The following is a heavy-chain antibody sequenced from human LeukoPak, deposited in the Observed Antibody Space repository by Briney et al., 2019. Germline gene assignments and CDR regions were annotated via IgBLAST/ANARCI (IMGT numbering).Heavy chain of an antibody. V-gene: IGHV3-53*01. CDR2: IYAGGFT. CDR1: GFTVSSNY. CDR3: ARGRGYCSSTTCYLPFDF. Sequence: GSLRLSCAASGFTVSSNYMSWVRQAPGKGLEWVSVIYAGGFTFYTDSVEGRFTISRDNSKNTLYLQMNSLRAEDTAMYYRARGRGYCSSTTCYLPFDFWGQGTLVTVSS. J-gene: IGHJ4*02. D-gene: IGHD2-2*01.